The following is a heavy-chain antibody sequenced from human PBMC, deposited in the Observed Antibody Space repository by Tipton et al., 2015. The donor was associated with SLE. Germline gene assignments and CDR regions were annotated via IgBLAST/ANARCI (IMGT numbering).Heavy chain of an antibody. CDR1: GASISSISYF. V-gene: IGHV4-39*07. D-gene: IGHD3-10*01. CDR2: FYFSGNT. J-gene: IGHJ2*01. CDR3: ARDRRGWYFDL. Sequence: TLSLTCTVSGASISSISYFWGWVRQPPGKGPEWIGSFYFSGNTFYSPSLKSRVTLLVDTSNNQFSLKLSSVAAADTAVYYCARDRRGWYFDLWGRGTLVTVSS.